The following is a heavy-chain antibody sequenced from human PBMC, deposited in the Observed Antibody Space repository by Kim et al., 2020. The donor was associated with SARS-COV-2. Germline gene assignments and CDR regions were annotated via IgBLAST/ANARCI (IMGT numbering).Heavy chain of an antibody. Sequence: GSTNYSPSLKSRITISLDTSKNQFSLKLRSVTAADTAVYYCASDFTDYFDYWGQGILVTVSS. CDR3: ASDFTDYFDY. CDR2: GST. J-gene: IGHJ4*02. V-gene: IGHV4-59*01.